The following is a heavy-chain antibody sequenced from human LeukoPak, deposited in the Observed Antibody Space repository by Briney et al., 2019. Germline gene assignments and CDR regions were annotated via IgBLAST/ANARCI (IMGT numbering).Heavy chain of an antibody. D-gene: IGHD4-17*01. J-gene: IGHJ3*02. V-gene: IGHV3-33*01. Sequence: GGSLRLSCAASGDTFSSYGMHWVRQAPGKGLEWVAVIWNDGSKQYYLDSVKGRFTISRDDSKNTSYLQMNSLRAEDTALYYCARSAYGDYLGHDTFDMWGQGTMVTVSS. CDR2: IWNDGSKQ. CDR3: ARSAYGDYLGHDTFDM. CDR1: GDTFSSYG.